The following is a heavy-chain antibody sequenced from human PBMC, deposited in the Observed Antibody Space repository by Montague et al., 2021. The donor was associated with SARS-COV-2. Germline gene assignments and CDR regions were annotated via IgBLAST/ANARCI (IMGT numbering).Heavy chain of an antibody. D-gene: IGHD4-23*01. J-gene: IGHJ4*02. CDR3: ARGYGTTVVTRAFDY. Sequence: PALVKPTQTLTLTCTFSGFSLSTSGMCVSWIRQPPGKALEWLTLXDWDDDKYYSTSLKTRLTISKYTSKNQVVLTMTNMDPVDTATYYCARGYGTTVVTRAFDYWGQGTLVTVSS. V-gene: IGHV2-70*01. CDR2: XDWDDDK. CDR1: GFSLSTSGMC.